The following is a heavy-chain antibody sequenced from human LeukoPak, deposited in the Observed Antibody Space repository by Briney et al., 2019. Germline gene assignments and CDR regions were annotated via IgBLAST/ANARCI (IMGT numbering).Heavy chain of an antibody. CDR2: ISAYNGNT. D-gene: IGHD3-22*01. Sequence: GASVKVSCKASGYTFTSYGISWVRQAPGQGLEWMGWISAYNGNTNYAQKLQGRVTMTTDTSTSTAYMELRSLRSDDTAVYYCARVGYYDSSGYYPALYYYYMDVWGKGTTVTISS. V-gene: IGHV1-18*01. CDR3: ARVGYYDSSGYYPALYYYYMDV. CDR1: GYTFTSYG. J-gene: IGHJ6*03.